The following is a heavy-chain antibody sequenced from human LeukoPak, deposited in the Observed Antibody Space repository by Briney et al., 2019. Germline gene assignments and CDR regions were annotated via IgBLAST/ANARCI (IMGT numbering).Heavy chain of an antibody. J-gene: IGHJ5*02. Sequence: SETLSPTCTVSGGSISSYYWSWIRQPAGKGLEWIGRIYTSGSTNYNPSLKSRVTMSVDTSKNQFSLKLSSVTAADTAVYYCARDFRYCSSTSCYDWFDPWGQGTLVTVSS. CDR1: GGSISSYY. CDR2: IYTSGST. V-gene: IGHV4-4*07. D-gene: IGHD2-2*01. CDR3: ARDFRYCSSTSCYDWFDP.